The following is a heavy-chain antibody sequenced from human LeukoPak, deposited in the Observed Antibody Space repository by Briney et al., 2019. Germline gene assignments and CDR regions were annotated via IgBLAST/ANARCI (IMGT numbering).Heavy chain of an antibody. D-gene: IGHD3-16*02. CDR3: ARERHDYVWGSYRYSIDY. V-gene: IGHV1-2*06. Sequence: ASVKVSCKASGYTFTGYYMHWVRQAPGQGPEWMGRINPNSGGTNYAQKFQGRVTMTRDTSISTAYMELSRLRSDDTAVYYCARERHDYVWGSYRYSIDYWGQGTLVTVSS. CDR2: INPNSGGT. J-gene: IGHJ4*02. CDR1: GYTFTGYY.